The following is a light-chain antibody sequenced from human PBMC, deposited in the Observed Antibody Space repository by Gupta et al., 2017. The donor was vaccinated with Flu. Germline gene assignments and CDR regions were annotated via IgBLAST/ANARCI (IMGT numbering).Light chain of an antibody. CDR2: EVD. CDR3: SSYTSITTLV. J-gene: IGLJ2*01. CDR1: SSDVGGGKY. Sequence: QSALTQPASVSGSPGQSITISCTGTSSDVGGGKYVPWYQQHPGKAPKLMIYEVDKRPSGVSDRFSGSKSGNTASLTISGLQAEDEADYYCSSYTSITTLVFGGGTKLTVL. V-gene: IGLV2-14*01.